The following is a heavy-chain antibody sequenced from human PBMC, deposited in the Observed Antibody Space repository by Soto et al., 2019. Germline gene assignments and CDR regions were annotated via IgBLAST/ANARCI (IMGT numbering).Heavy chain of an antibody. D-gene: IGHD5-12*01. Sequence: QVQLVQSGAEVKKPGSSVKVSCKASGGTFSSYAISWVRQAPGQGLEWMGGIIPIFGTANYAQKFQGRVTITADESTSTAYMELSSLRSEDTAVYYCARDRSRGYIGYDTGPWFDPWGQGTLVTVSS. CDR1: GGTFSSYA. CDR3: ARDRSRGYIGYDTGPWFDP. J-gene: IGHJ5*02. CDR2: IIPIFGTA. V-gene: IGHV1-69*01.